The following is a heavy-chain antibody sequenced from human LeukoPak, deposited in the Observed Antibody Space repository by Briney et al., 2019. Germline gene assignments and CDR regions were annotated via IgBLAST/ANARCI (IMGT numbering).Heavy chain of an antibody. CDR1: GFTFSGSA. J-gene: IGHJ4*02. D-gene: IGHD1-26*01. V-gene: IGHV3-73*01. Sequence: GGSLRLSCAASGFTFSGSAMHWVRQASGKGLEWVDRIRSKPNNYATAYAASVNGRFTISRDDSKNAAYLRMNSLKTEDTAVYYCTSGSYSGSYWYFDYWGQGTLVTVSS. CDR3: TSGSYSGSYWYFDY. CDR2: IRSKPNNYAT.